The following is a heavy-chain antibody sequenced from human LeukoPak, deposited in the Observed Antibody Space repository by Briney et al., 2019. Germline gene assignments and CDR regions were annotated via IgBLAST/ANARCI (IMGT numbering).Heavy chain of an antibody. J-gene: IGHJ6*02. Sequence: SETLSLTCTVSGGSISSYYWSWIRQPPGKGLEWIGYIYYSGSTNYNPSLKSRVTISVDTSKNQFSLKLSSVTAADTAVYYCARGGDYVYYYYGMDVWGQGTMVTVSS. CDR1: GGSISSYY. CDR2: IYYSGST. V-gene: IGHV4-59*01. CDR3: ARGGDYVYYYYGMDV. D-gene: IGHD4-17*01.